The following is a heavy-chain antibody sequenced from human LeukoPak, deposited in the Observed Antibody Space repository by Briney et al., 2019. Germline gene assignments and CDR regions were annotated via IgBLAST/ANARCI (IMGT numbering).Heavy chain of an antibody. J-gene: IGHJ5*02. CDR1: GFTFSSYW. V-gene: IGHV3-7*01. CDR3: ARARGLGYGDDVRWFDP. CDR2: IKQDGSEK. D-gene: IGHD4-17*01. Sequence: GGSLRLSCAASGFTFSSYWMSWVRQAPGKGLEWVANIKQDGSEKYYVDSAKGRFTISRDNAKNTLYLQMNSLRAEDTAVYYCARARGLGYGDDVRWFDPWGQGTLVTVSS.